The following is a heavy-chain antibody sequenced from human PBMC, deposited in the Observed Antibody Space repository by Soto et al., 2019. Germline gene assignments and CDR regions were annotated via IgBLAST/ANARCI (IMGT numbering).Heavy chain of an antibody. CDR1: GGTFSSYA. Sequence: GASVKVSCKASGGTFSSYAISWVRQAPGQGLEWMGGIIPIFGTANYAQKFQGRVTITADKSTSTAYMELSSLRSEDTAVYYCASRNYCSRGPWFDPWGQGTLVTVSS. D-gene: IGHD2-15*01. J-gene: IGHJ5*02. CDR3: ASRNYCSRGPWFDP. CDR2: IIPIFGTA. V-gene: IGHV1-69*06.